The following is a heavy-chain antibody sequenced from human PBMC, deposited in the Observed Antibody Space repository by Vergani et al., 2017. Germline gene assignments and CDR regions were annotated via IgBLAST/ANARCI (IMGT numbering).Heavy chain of an antibody. CDR1: GGSINPSSSF. CDR3: ARVDTQVPATSHFYYMDV. J-gene: IGHJ6*03. D-gene: IGHD6-25*01. V-gene: IGHV4-31*03. Sequence: QLQLQESGSGLVKPSETLSLICTVSGGSINPSSSFWGWIRQSPGKGLEWIGYIFYSGTTYDNPSLRSRLTISVDTSQNQFSLKLRSVTAADTAVYYCARVDTQVPATSHFYYMDVWGKGTTVVVSS. CDR2: IFYSGTT.